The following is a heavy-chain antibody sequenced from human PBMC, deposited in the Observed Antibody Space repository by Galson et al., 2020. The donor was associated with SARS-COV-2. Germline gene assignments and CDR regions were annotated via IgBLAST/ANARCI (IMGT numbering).Heavy chain of an antibody. CDR3: AREDEKADLDY. CDR2: ISSSGDSI. Sequence: GGSLRLSCAASGFTFSTYEMNWVRQAPGKGLEWVSYISSSGDSIYYGDSVKGRFTISRDNAMNSLYLQMNSLRAEDTALYYCAREDEKADLDYWGQGTLVTVSS. CDR1: GFTFSTYE. J-gene: IGHJ4*02. D-gene: IGHD6-13*01. V-gene: IGHV3-48*03.